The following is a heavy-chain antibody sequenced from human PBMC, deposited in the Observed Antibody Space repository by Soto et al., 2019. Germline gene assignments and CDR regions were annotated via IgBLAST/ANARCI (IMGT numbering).Heavy chain of an antibody. CDR2: IKHDGSEK. Sequence: GGSLRLSCTASGFTFSSYCMSCVLQAPGKGLEWVANIKHDGSEKNYVDSVKGRFTISTDNSKETVYLQMNSLRAEDTGVYYCAREIDSNYDGMDVWGQGTTVTVSS. D-gene: IGHD4-4*01. CDR1: GFTFSSYC. J-gene: IGHJ6*02. CDR3: AREIDSNYDGMDV. V-gene: IGHV3-7*01.